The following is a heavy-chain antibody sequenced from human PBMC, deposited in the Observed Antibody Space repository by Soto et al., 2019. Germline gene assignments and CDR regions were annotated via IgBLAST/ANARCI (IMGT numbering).Heavy chain of an antibody. Sequence: QVQVVQSGAEVKKPGSSVKISCKASGRIFSSFPTSWVRQFPGQGLEWMGGVISASGSVTYAPKFQGRVTMTAVNSAGIGYMELTSLTSEDTAIYYCARVGSRDAYNYFLDQWGPGTMVTVSS. J-gene: IGHJ1*01. CDR1: GRIFSSFP. CDR2: VISASGSV. CDR3: ARVGSRDAYNYFLDQ. V-gene: IGHV1-69*06. D-gene: IGHD1-1*01.